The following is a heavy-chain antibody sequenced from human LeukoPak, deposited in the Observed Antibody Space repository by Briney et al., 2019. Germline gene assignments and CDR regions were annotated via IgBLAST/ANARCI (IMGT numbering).Heavy chain of an antibody. CDR1: GFTFSNAW. CDR2: IKSKTDGGTT. Sequence: GGSLRLSCAASGFTFSNAWMSWVRQAPGKGLEWVGRIKSKTDGGTTDYAAPVKGRFTISRDDSKNTLYLQMNSLKTEDTAVYYCAKDIAPGEAAAGTGYFQHWGQGTLVTVSS. V-gene: IGHV3-15*01. J-gene: IGHJ1*01. D-gene: IGHD6-13*01. CDR3: AKDIAPGEAAAGTGYFQH.